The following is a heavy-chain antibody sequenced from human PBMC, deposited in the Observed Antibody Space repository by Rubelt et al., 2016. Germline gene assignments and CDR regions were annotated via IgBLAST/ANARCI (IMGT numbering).Heavy chain of an antibody. Sequence: QVQLVQSGAEVKKPGASVKVSCKASGYTFTSYAMHWVRQAPGQRLEWMGWINTGNGNTKYSQKFQGRVTITRDTSASTAYMELSSLRSEDTAVYYCARDGGLLWFGELLPNGMDVWGQGTTVTVSS. V-gene: IGHV1-3*04. J-gene: IGHJ6*02. CDR2: INTGNGNT. CDR1: GYTFTSYA. D-gene: IGHD3-10*01. CDR3: ARDGGLLWFGELLPNGMDV.